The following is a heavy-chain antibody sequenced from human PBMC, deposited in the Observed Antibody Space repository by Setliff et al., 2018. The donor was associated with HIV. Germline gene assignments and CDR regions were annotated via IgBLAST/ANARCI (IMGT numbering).Heavy chain of an antibody. Sequence: SVKVSCKASGYSFPNYAIHWVRQAPGQGLEWMGGIIPIFGTANYAQKFQGRVTITADEFTNTVYMQMSGLTPEDTAVYFCAREQRGTYPSYKYYYMDVWGKGTTVTVSS. CDR3: AREQRGTYPSYKYYYMDV. CDR1: GYSFPNYA. J-gene: IGHJ6*03. D-gene: IGHD1-1*01. CDR2: IIPIFGTA. V-gene: IGHV1-69*13.